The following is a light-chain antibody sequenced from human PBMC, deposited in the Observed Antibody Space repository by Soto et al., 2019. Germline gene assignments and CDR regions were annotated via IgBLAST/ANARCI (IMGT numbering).Light chain of an antibody. J-gene: IGKJ4*01. V-gene: IGKV3-15*01. CDR1: ESVSRN. CDR2: GAS. Sequence: ELVMTQSPATLSVSPGERATVSCRASESVSRNLAWYQQKPGQAPRLLIYGASTRATGIPARFSGSGSGTEFTLTISSLQSGDFAVYYCQQYDNWPLTFGGGT. CDR3: QQYDNWPLT.